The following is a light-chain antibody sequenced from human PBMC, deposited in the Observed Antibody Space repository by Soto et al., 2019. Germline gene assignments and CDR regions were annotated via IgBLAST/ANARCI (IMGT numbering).Light chain of an antibody. CDR1: QSISSSY. CDR2: GAS. Sequence: VLTQSPAPLSLSPGEGATLSCRASQSISSSYLSWYQQKPGQAPRLLIYGASTRATGIPARFSGSGRGSGTDFTLTISSLQPEDFAVYYCLQDYNLPITFGQGTLLEIK. CDR3: LQDYNLPIT. V-gene: IGKV3D-7*01. J-gene: IGKJ5*01.